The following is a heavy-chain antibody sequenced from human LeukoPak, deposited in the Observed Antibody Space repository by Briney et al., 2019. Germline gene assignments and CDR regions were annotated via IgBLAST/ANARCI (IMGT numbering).Heavy chain of an antibody. CDR3: ARAGRVAASGWGRHFDL. CDR1: GFTFSSYE. Sequence: PGGSLRLSCAASGFTFSSYEMNWVRQAPARGLEWLSYIISSGGTMYYADSVKGRFTISRDNAKNSLYLQMSSLRVEDTAVYYCARAGRVAASGWGRHFDLWGRGTLVTVSS. D-gene: IGHD3-10*01. CDR2: IISSGGTM. V-gene: IGHV3-48*03. J-gene: IGHJ2*01.